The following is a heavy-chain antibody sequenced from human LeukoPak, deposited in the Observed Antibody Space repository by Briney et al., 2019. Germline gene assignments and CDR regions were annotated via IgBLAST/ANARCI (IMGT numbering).Heavy chain of an antibody. CDR3: AKDAHCSSTSCYPHWFDP. CDR1: GFTFSSYA. J-gene: IGHJ5*02. Sequence: GGSLRLSCAASGFTFSSYAMSWVRQAPGKGLEWVSAISGSGGSTYYADSVKGRFTISRDNSKTTLYLQMNSLRAEDTAVYYCAKDAHCSSTSCYPHWFDPWGQGTLVTVSS. V-gene: IGHV3-23*01. CDR2: ISGSGGST. D-gene: IGHD2-2*01.